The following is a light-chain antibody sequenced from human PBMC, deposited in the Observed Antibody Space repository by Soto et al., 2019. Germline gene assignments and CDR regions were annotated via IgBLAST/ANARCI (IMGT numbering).Light chain of an antibody. V-gene: IGKV1-5*01. CDR1: QGISSR. Sequence: DIQMTQSPSSVSASVGDRVTITCRASQGISSRLAWYQQKPGKAPKLLIYDASSLESGVPSRFSGSGSGTEFTLTISSLQPDDFATYYCQQYNSYSLTFGQGTRLEIK. CDR3: QQYNSYSLT. J-gene: IGKJ5*01. CDR2: DAS.